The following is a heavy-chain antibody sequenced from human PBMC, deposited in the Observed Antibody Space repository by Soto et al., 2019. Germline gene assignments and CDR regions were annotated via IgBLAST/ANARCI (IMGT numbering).Heavy chain of an antibody. V-gene: IGHV3-53*01. Sequence: DVQLVASGGGLIQPGGSLRLSCAALGLTVRGKKYITWVRQAPGKGLEWVSALYDVDGTYYADSAKGRFTISRDNSNNIIYLQMNSLGPDDAAMYYCAGWLEREQANDMWGLGTMVTVSS. J-gene: IGHJ3*02. CDR2: LYDVDGT. CDR3: AGWLEREQANDM. CDR1: GLTVRGKKY. D-gene: IGHD1-1*01.